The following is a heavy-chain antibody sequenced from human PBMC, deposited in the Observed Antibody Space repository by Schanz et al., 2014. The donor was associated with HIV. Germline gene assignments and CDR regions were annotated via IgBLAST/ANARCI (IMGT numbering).Heavy chain of an antibody. CDR1: GFTFSSYA. CDR2: ISGSGAGT. J-gene: IGHJ4*02. Sequence: EVQLVESGGGLVQPGGSLRLSCAASGFTFSSYAMSWVRQAPGKGLEWVSTISGSGAGTYYADSVKGRFTISRDNSKNTLFLQMNSLRAEDTALYYCAREVVEYYYDSSGYFDYWGQGTLVTVSS. D-gene: IGHD3-22*01. V-gene: IGHV3-23*04. CDR3: AREVVEYYYDSSGYFDY.